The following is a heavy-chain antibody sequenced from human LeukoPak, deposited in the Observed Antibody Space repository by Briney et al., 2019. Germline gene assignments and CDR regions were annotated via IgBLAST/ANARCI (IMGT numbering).Heavy chain of an antibody. CDR1: GFTFSDNY. CDR3: ARRRYNWNAIDY. J-gene: IGHJ4*02. CDR2: ISSSGNII. D-gene: IGHD1-20*01. Sequence: PGGSLRLSCAASGFTFSDNYMSWIRQAPGKGLEWVSYISSSGNIIYYADSVKGRFTISRDNAKNSLYLQMNSLRAEDTAVYYCARRRYNWNAIDYWGQGTLVTVSS. V-gene: IGHV3-11*01.